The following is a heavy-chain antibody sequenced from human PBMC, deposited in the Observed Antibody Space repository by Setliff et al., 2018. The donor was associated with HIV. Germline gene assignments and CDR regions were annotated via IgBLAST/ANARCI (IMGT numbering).Heavy chain of an antibody. V-gene: IGHV4-59*01. CDR1: GGSISSYY. Sequence: SLTCTVSGGSISSYYWSWIRQPPGKGLEWIGYIYYSGSTNYNPSLKSRVTISVDTSKNQFSLKLSSVTAADTAVYYCARGGVGYSYGYILDYWGQGTLVTVSS. CDR2: IYYSGST. J-gene: IGHJ4*02. D-gene: IGHD5-18*01. CDR3: ARGGVGYSYGYILDY.